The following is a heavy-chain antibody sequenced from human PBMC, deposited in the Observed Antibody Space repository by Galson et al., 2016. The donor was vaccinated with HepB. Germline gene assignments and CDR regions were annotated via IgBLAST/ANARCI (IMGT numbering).Heavy chain of an antibody. V-gene: IGHV3-23*01. CDR1: GLTFSSYA. D-gene: IGHD3-10*01. CDR3: ATLVGSYSHFEY. J-gene: IGHJ4*02. CDR2: ISGSGGNT. Sequence: SLRLSCAASGLTFSSYAMSWVRQAPGKGLEWVSFISGSGGNTNFADSVKGRFTVSRDNSKNTLYLQVISLRADDTAVYYCATLVGSYSHFEYWGQGTLVTVSS.